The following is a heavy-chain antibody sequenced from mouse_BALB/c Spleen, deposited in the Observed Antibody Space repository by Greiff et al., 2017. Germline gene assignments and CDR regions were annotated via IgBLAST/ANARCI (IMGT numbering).Heavy chain of an antibody. CDR1: GFTFSDYY. CDR3: ARDEDGNSAMDD. V-gene: IGHV5-4*02. Sequence: EVQRVESGGGLVKPGGSLKLSCAASGFTFSDYYMYWVRQTPEKRLEWVATISDGGSYTYYPDSVKGRFTISRDNAKNNLYLQMSSLKSEDTAMYYCARDEDGNSAMDDWGQGTSVTVSS. CDR2: ISDGGSYT. J-gene: IGHJ4*01. D-gene: IGHD2-1*01.